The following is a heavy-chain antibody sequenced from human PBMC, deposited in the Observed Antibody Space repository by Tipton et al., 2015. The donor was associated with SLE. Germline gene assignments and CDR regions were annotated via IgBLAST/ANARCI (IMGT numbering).Heavy chain of an antibody. V-gene: IGHV3-30*07. CDR3: ARTMVGRPDACDI. Sequence: DSVKGRFTISRDNSKNTLYLQMNSLRAEDTAVYYCARTMVGRPDACDIWGRGTLVTVSS. D-gene: IGHD2-8*01. J-gene: IGHJ3*02.